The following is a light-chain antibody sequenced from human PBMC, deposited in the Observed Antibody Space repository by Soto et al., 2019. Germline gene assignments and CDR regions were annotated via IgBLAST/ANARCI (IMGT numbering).Light chain of an antibody. Sequence: QSVLTRPASVSGSPGQSITISCTGTSSDVGGYNYVSWYQQHPGKAPKLMIYDVSNRPSGVSNRFSGSKSGNTASLTTSGLQAEDEADYYCSSYTSSSTDGFGTGTKVTV. CDR2: DVS. CDR3: SSYTSSSTDG. CDR1: SSDVGGYNY. V-gene: IGLV2-14*01. J-gene: IGLJ1*01.